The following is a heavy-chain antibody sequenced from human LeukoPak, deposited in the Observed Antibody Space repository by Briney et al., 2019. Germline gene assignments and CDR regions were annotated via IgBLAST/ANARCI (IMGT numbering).Heavy chain of an antibody. CDR3: ARALVGATRVDAFDI. Sequence: ASVKVSCKASGYTFTSYGISWVRQAPGQGLEWMGWISAYNGNTNYAQKFQGRVTITTDESTSTAYMELSSLRSEDTAVYYCARALVGATRVDAFDIWGQGTMVTVSS. J-gene: IGHJ3*02. CDR2: ISAYNGNT. CDR1: GYTFTSYG. D-gene: IGHD1-26*01. V-gene: IGHV1-18*01.